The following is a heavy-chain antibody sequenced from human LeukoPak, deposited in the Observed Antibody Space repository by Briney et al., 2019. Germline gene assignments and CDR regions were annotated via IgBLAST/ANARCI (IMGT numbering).Heavy chain of an antibody. V-gene: IGHV3-23*01. J-gene: IGHJ4*02. CDR3: AKDATGNGSPYYFDH. D-gene: IGHD6-19*01. Sequence: QPGGSLRLSCAASGFTFRSYAMSWVRQAPGKGLEWVSAFSGIGGYTYYADSVKGRFTISRDNSKNTLSLQMNSLIVEDTAVYYCAKDATGNGSPYYFDHWGQGTLVTVSS. CDR2: FSGIGGYT. CDR1: GFTFRSYA.